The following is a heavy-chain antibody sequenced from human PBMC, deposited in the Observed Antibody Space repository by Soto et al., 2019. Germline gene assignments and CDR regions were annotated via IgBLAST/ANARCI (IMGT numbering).Heavy chain of an antibody. V-gene: IGHV3-48*02. Sequence: GGSLRLSCAASGFTFSSYSMNWVRQAPGKGLEWVSYISSSSSTIYYADSVKGRFTISRDNAKNSLYLQMNSLRDEDTAVYYCARDFYDYGDYAREVYYYYGMDVWGQGTTVTVSS. D-gene: IGHD4-17*01. J-gene: IGHJ6*02. CDR1: GFTFSSYS. CDR3: ARDFYDYGDYAREVYYYYGMDV. CDR2: ISSSSSTI.